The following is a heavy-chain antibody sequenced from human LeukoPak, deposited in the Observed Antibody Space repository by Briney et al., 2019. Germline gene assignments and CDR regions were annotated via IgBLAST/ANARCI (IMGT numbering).Heavy chain of an antibody. V-gene: IGHV3-53*01. J-gene: IGHJ4*02. Sequence: PGGSLRLSCAASGFTVSSTYMSWVRQAPGKGLEWVSIISNAGSTYYADSVKGRFTISRDNSKNTVFLQINSLRAEDTAAYYCARHRPVGYYGFDYWGQGTLVTVSS. CDR2: ISNAGST. CDR3: ARHRPVGYYGFDY. CDR1: GFTVSSTY. D-gene: IGHD3-22*01.